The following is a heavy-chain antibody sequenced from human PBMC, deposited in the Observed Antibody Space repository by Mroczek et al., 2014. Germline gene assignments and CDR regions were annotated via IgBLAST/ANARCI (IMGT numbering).Heavy chain of an antibody. CDR1: GFTFSSYG. Sequence: QVQLVESGGGVVQPGRSLRLSCAASGFTFSSYGMHWVRQAPGKGLEWVAVISYDGSNKYYADSVKGRFTISRDNSKNTLYLQMNSLRAEDTAVYYCAKEAWFGELIPLIAMNMDVWGKGTTVTVSS. V-gene: IGHV3-30*18. CDR2: ISYDGSNK. D-gene: IGHD3-10*01. CDR3: AKEAWFGELIPLIAMNMDV. J-gene: IGHJ6*03.